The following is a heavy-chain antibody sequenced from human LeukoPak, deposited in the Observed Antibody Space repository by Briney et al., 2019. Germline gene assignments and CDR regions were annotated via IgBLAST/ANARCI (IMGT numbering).Heavy chain of an antibody. D-gene: IGHD3-3*01. CDR2: ISGSGGST. Sequence: GASLRLSCAASGFTFSSYAMSWVRQAPGKGLEWVSAISGSGGSTYYASSVKGLFTISRDNSKHTLYLQMNSLRAEDTAVYYCAKDGFWSGHYNRAFDSWGPRTLGTVSS. CDR1: GFTFSSYA. CDR3: AKDGFWSGHYNRAFDS. J-gene: IGHJ4*02. V-gene: IGHV3-23*01.